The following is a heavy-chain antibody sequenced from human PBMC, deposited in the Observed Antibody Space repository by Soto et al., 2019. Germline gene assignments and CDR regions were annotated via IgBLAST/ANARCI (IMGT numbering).Heavy chain of an antibody. CDR2: IYYSGST. CDR3: ARWPQLEARFDY. Sequence: SETLSLTCSVSGGSISSGGYYWSWIRQHPGKGLEWIGYIYYSGSTYYNPSLKSRVTISVDTSKNQFSLKLSSVTAADTAVYYCARWPQLEARFDYWGQGTLVTVSS. D-gene: IGHD1-1*01. J-gene: IGHJ4*02. CDR1: GGSISSGGYY. V-gene: IGHV4-31*03.